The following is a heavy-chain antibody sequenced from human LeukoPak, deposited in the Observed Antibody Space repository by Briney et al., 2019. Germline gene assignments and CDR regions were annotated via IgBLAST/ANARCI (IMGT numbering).Heavy chain of an antibody. CDR2: IYPGDSDT. CDR1: GYSFTSYW. V-gene: IGHV5-51*01. CDR3: AREYCSGGSCYTNWFDP. D-gene: IGHD2-15*01. J-gene: IGHJ5*02. Sequence: GESLKISCKGSGYSFTSYWIGWVRQMPGKGLEWMGIIYPGDSDTRYSPSFQGQVTISADKYISTAYLQWSSLKASDTAMYYCAREYCSGGSCYTNWFDPWGQGTLVTVSS.